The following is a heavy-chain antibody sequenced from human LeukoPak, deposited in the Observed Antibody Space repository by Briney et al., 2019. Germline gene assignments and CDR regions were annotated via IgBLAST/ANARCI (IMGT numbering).Heavy chain of an antibody. J-gene: IGHJ4*02. CDR1: GYXFTSYW. CDR3: ARRAKGDGLQAPDY. CDR2: IDPSDSYT. V-gene: IGHV5-10-1*01. Sequence: PGESLKISCNGSGYXFTSYWISWVRQMPGKGLEWMGRIDPSDSYTNYSPSFQGHVTISADKSISTAYLQWSSLKASDTAMYYCARRAKGDGLQAPDYWGQGTLVTVSS. D-gene: IGHD5-24*01.